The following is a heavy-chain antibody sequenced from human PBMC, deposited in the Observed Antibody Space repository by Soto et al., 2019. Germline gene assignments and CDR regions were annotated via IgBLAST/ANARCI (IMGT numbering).Heavy chain of an antibody. CDR3: ARDPYQVDAYYGLDV. V-gene: IGHV6-1*01. D-gene: IGHD1-26*01. CDR2: TYYRSKWYT. J-gene: IGHJ6*02. CDR1: GDIVSSNTGA. Sequence: KQSQTLSLPCAISGDIVSSNTGAWNWIRQSPSRGLEWLGRTYYRSKWYTDYAVSVKGRISINPDTSKNQFSLQLNSVTPEDTAVYYCARDPYQVDAYYGLDVWDQGTTVTVSS.